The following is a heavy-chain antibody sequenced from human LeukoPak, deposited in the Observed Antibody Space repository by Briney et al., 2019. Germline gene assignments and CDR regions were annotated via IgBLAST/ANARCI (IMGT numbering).Heavy chain of an antibody. J-gene: IGHJ5*02. CDR1: GGSISSSSYY. D-gene: IGHD2-15*01. Sequence: SETLSLTCTVSGGSISSSSYYWGWIRQPPGKGLEWIGSIYYSGSTNYNPSLKSRVTISVDTSKNQFSLKLSSVTAADTAVYYCARGVGGYCSGGSCYSGPNWFDPWGQGTLVTVSS. CDR2: IYYSGST. V-gene: IGHV4-39*07. CDR3: ARGVGGYCSGGSCYSGPNWFDP.